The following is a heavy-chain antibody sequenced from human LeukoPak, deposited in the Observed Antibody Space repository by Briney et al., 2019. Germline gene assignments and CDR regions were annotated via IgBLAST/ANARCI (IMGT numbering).Heavy chain of an antibody. V-gene: IGHV4-59*08. Sequence: KTSETLSLTCTVSGGSISSYYWSWIRQPPGKGLEWIGYIYYSGNTDSNPSLKSRVTISVDTSKNQFSLKLSSVTAADTAVYYCARTYCSGGSCPFDYWGQGTLVTVSS. CDR3: ARTYCSGGSCPFDY. D-gene: IGHD2-15*01. CDR1: GGSISSYY. CDR2: IYYSGNT. J-gene: IGHJ4*02.